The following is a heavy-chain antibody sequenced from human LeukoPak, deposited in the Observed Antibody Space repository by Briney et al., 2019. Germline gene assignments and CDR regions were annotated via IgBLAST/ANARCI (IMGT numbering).Heavy chain of an antibody. D-gene: IGHD3-9*01. J-gene: IGHJ4*02. V-gene: IGHV3-21*01. CDR1: GFTFSSYS. CDR3: ARVYDILTGYPYFDY. CDR2: ISSSSYI. Sequence: PGGSLRLSCAASGFTFSSYSMNWVRQAPGKGLEWVSSISSSSYIYYADSVKGRFTISRDNAKNSLYLQMNSLRAEDTAVYYCARVYDILTGYPYFDYWGQGTLVTVSS.